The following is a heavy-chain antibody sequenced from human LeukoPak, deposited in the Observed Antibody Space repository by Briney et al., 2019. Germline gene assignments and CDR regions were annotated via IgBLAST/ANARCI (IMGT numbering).Heavy chain of an antibody. V-gene: IGHV3-7*01. CDR3: ARDGSGLYNWFDP. D-gene: IGHD1-26*01. CDR1: GFTFSRDW. J-gene: IGHJ5*02. Sequence: GGSLRLSCVASGFTFSRDWMNWVRQAPGKGLECVASIKQDGGEEYYVDSVKGRFTISRDNAKNSLYLQMNSLRAEDTAVYYCARDGSGLYNWFDPWGQGTLVTVSS. CDR2: IKQDGGEE.